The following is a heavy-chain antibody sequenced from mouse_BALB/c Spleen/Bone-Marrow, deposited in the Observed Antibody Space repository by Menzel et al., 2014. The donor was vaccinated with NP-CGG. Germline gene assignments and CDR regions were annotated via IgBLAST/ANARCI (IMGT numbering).Heavy chain of an antibody. Sequence: VQLQQPGPELVKPGASVKMSCKASGYTFTSYVIHWVKQKPGQGLEWIGNINPYNDGTKYNEKFKGKATLTSDKSSSTAYMELSSLTSEDSAVYYCARSLYGYDWYFDVWGAGTTVTVSP. J-gene: IGHJ1*01. CDR3: ARSLYGYDWYFDV. V-gene: IGHV1-14*01. CDR1: GYTFTSYV. D-gene: IGHD2-2*01. CDR2: INPYNDGT.